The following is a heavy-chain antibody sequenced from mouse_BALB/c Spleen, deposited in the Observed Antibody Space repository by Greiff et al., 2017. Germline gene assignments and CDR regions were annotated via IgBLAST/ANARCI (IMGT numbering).Heavy chain of an antibody. CDR3: ARDDDYGAY. CDR2: ISYDGSN. D-gene: IGHD2-4*01. CDR1: GYSITSGYY. Sequence: DVKLVESGPGLVKPSQSLSLTCSVTGYSITSGYYWNWIRQFPGNKLEWMGYISYDGSNNYNPSLKNRISITRDTSKNQFFLKLNSVTTEDTATYYCARDDDYGAYWGQGTLVTVSA. V-gene: IGHV3-6*02. J-gene: IGHJ3*01.